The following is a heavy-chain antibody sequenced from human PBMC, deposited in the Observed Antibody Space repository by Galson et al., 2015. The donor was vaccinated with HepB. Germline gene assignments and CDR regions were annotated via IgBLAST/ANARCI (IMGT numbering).Heavy chain of an antibody. CDR3: ARAKEGRGYFDY. J-gene: IGHJ4*02. Sequence: ETLSLTCAVSGDSISNDRWWSWVRQPPGEGLEWIGEAYHSGGTDYRPSLKSRVTISVDKSKNQFSLKLTSVTAADTAVYYCARAKEGRGYFDYWGQGTLVTVSS. CDR1: GDSISNDRW. D-gene: IGHD3-10*01. CDR2: AYHSGGT. V-gene: IGHV4-4*02.